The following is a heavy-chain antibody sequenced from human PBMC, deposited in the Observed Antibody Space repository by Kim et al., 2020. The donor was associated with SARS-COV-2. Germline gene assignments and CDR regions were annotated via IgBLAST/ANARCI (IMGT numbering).Heavy chain of an antibody. V-gene: IGHV3-48*04. Sequence: GGSLRLSCAASGFTFSSYSMNWVRQAPGKGLEWVSYISSSSTIYYADSVKGRFTISRDNAKNSLYLQMNSLRAEDTAVYYCAREPNIVVVPAAIGGTDAFDIWGQGTMVTVSS. CDR1: GFTFSSYS. CDR2: ISSSSTI. J-gene: IGHJ3*02. D-gene: IGHD2-2*01. CDR3: AREPNIVVVPAAIGGTDAFDI.